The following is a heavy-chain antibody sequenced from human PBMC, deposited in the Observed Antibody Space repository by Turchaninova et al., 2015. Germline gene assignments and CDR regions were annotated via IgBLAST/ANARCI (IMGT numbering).Heavy chain of an antibody. J-gene: IGHJ4*02. V-gene: IGHV4-34*01. CDR2: INHSGST. Sequence: QVQLQQWGAGLLKPSGTLSLTCAVYGGAFSGFYWTWIRQPPGKGLEWIGEINHSGSTNYNPSLKSRVTISVDTSKSQFSLKVTSVTAADTAVYYCARGYRLDYWGLGTLVTVSS. CDR1: GGAFSGFY. CDR3: ARGYRLDY.